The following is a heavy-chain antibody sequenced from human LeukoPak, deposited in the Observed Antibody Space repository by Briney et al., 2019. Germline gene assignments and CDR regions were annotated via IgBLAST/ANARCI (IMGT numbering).Heavy chain of an antibody. D-gene: IGHD2-2*01. Sequence: GGSLRLSCAASGFTFSSYWMSWVRQAPGKGLEWVANIKQDGSEKYYVDSVKGRFTISRDNAKNSLYLQMNSLRAEDTAVYYCARDDCSSISCYHNRFDPWGQGTLVTVSS. V-gene: IGHV3-7*01. J-gene: IGHJ5*02. CDR3: ARDDCSSISCYHNRFDP. CDR1: GFTFSSYW. CDR2: IKQDGSEK.